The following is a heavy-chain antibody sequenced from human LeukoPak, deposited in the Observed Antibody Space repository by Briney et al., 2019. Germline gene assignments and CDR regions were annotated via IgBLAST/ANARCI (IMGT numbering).Heavy chain of an antibody. J-gene: IGHJ6*02. D-gene: IGHD5-24*01. V-gene: IGHV3-43*02. CDR3: AAGRVEMATVIYYYGMDV. Sequence: PGGSLRLSCAASGFTFDDYAMHWVRQAPGKGLEWVSLISGDGGSSYYPDSVKGRFTISRDNSKNSLYLQMNSLRTEDTALYYCAAGRVEMATVIYYYGMDVWGQGTTVTVSS. CDR1: GFTFDDYA. CDR2: ISGDGGSS.